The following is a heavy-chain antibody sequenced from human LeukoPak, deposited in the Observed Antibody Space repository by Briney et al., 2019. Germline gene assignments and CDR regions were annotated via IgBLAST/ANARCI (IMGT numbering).Heavy chain of an antibody. D-gene: IGHD6-13*01. CDR1: GGYISSYY. CDR2: IYTSGST. J-gene: IGHJ4*02. Sequence: SETLSLTCTVSGGYISSYYWSWIRQPPGKGLEWIGYIYTSGSTNYNPSLKSRVTISVDTSKNQFSLKLSSVTAADTAVYYCARHWRSSSWLQFDYWGQGTLVTVSS. CDR3: ARHWRSSSWLQFDY. V-gene: IGHV4-4*09.